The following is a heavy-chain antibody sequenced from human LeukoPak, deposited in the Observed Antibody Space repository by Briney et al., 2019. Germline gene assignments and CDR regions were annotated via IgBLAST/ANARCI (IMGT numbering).Heavy chain of an antibody. Sequence: SETLSLTCAVYGGSFSGYYWSWIRQPPGKGLEWIGEINHSGSTNYNPSLKSRVTISVDTSKNQFSLKLSSVTAADTAVYYCARRIVEYYYGSSGYYYVGAFDIWGQGTMVTVSS. CDR2: INHSGST. V-gene: IGHV4-34*01. D-gene: IGHD3-22*01. CDR1: GGSFSGYY. CDR3: ARRIVEYYYGSSGYYYVGAFDI. J-gene: IGHJ3*02.